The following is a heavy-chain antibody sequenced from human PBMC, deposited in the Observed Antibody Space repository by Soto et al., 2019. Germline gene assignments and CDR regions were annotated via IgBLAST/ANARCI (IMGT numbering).Heavy chain of an antibody. CDR3: ARGVGRSGSDAVDL. J-gene: IGHJ3*01. CDR1: SGSFSGYY. D-gene: IGHD1-1*01. CDR2: IIHTGGT. V-gene: IGHV4-34*01. Sequence: QVQLQQWGAGLLKPSETLSLTCAVYSGSFSGYYWSWIRQPPGKGLEWIGEIIHTGGTNYNPSLKSRVTISVHTPKNQFSLKLSSVTAADTAVFYCARGVGRSGSDAVDLWGQGTMVTVSS.